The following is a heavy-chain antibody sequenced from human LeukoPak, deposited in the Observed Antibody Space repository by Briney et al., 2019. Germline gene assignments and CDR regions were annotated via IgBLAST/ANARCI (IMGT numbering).Heavy chain of an antibody. CDR3: AKGALYYYDSSGYFDY. CDR2: ISGSGGST. CDR1: GFTFNTYA. J-gene: IGHJ4*02. Sequence: GGSLRLSCTASGFTFNTYAMSWVRQAPGKGLEWVSAISGSGGSTYYADSVKGRFTISRDNSKNTLYLQMNSLRAEDTAVYYCAKGALYYYDSSGYFDYWGQGTLVTVSS. D-gene: IGHD3-22*01. V-gene: IGHV3-23*01.